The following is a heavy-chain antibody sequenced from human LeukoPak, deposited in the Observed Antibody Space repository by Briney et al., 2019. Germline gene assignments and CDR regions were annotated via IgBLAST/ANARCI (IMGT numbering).Heavy chain of an antibody. CDR2: ISAYNGNT. J-gene: IGHJ3*02. V-gene: IGHV1-18*01. D-gene: IGHD3-10*01. CDR3: ARVTMVRGVIISNAFDI. Sequence: GASVTVSCKASGYTSTSYGISWVRQAPGQGLEWMGWISAYNGNTNYAQKLQGRVTMTTDTSTSTAYMELRSLRSDDTAVYYCARVTMVRGVIISNAFDIWGQGTMVTVSS. CDR1: GYTSTSYG.